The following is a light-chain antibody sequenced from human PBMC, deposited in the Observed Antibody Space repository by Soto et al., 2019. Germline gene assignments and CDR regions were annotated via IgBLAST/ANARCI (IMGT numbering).Light chain of an antibody. CDR1: QSISSL. CDR3: QQYYSYSRA. CDR2: KAS. Sequence: DIEMTQSPATLSASVGDRATITRRASQSISSLLAWYKQKPGKAPKFLSYKASTIHSGVPSRFSGSGSGTDFTLTITSLKPDDFETYYCQQYYSYSRAFGQGTKVDIK. J-gene: IGKJ1*01. V-gene: IGKV1-5*03.